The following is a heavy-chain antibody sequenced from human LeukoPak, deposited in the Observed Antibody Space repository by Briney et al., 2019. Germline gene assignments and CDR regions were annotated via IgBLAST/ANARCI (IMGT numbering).Heavy chain of an antibody. CDR3: AVSRGYSNSFLDY. Sequence: SVKVSCKASGGTFSSYSFSWARQAPGQGLEWMGRIIPILPITNYAQNFQGRVTITADKSTNTAYMELSSLRSEDTALYYCAVSRGYSNSFLDYWGQGTLVTVSS. D-gene: IGHD6-6*01. V-gene: IGHV1-69*02. CDR2: IIPILPIT. J-gene: IGHJ4*02. CDR1: GGTFSSYS.